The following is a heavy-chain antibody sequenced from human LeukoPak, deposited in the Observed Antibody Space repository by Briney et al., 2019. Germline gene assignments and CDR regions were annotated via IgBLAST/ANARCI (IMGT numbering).Heavy chain of an antibody. V-gene: IGHV3-21*01. CDR2: ISSGSIYI. Sequence: GGSLRLSCTASGFTFSSYGMNWVRQAPGKGLEWVSSISSGSIYIYYADSVEGRFTISRDNAKNSLYLQMNSLRAEDTAVYYCARGNPPYWGQGTLVTVSS. CDR1: GFTFSSYG. D-gene: IGHD1-14*01. CDR3: ARGNPPY. J-gene: IGHJ4*02.